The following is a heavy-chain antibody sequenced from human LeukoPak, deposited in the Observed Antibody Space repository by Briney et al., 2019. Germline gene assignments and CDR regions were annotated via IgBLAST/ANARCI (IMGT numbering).Heavy chain of an antibody. J-gene: IGHJ3*02. CDR2: IVVGSGDT. Sequence: ASVKVSCKASGFTFISSAVQWVRQARGQRLEWIGWIVVGSGDTNYAQKVLERVTITRDMSTSTTYMELSSLRSEDTAVYYCAAEKRLYCSGGACYPDAFDIWGQGTMVTVSS. CDR1: GFTFISSA. V-gene: IGHV1-58*01. D-gene: IGHD2-15*01. CDR3: AAEKRLYCSGGACYPDAFDI.